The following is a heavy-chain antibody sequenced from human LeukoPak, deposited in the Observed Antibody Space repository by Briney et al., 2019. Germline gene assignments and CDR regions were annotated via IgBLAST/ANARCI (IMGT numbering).Heavy chain of an antibody. CDR2: INHSGST. D-gene: IGHD6-19*01. J-gene: IGHJ4*02. CDR1: GFTFSSYG. CDR3: ARQWLVSPLFDY. Sequence: PGGSLRLSCAASGFTFSSYGMSWIRQPPGKGLEWIGEINHSGSTNYNPSLKSRVTISVDTSKNQLSLKLSSMTAADTAVYYCARQWLVSPLFDYWGQGTLVTVSS. V-gene: IGHV4-34*01.